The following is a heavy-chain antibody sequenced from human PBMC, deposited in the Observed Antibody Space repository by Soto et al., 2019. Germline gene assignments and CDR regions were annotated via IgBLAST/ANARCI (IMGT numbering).Heavy chain of an antibody. Sequence: QVQLVESGGGVVQPGRSLRLSCAASGFTFNNYGMHWVRQAPGKGLEWVAVISNDGSDKYYADSVKGRFTISRDNSKNTVYLQMNSLRAEDTAVYYCAKDQGIAASHGIDWGQGTMVTVSS. CDR2: ISNDGSDK. CDR1: GFTFNNYG. V-gene: IGHV3-30*18. D-gene: IGHD6-13*01. J-gene: IGHJ3*01. CDR3: AKDQGIAASHGID.